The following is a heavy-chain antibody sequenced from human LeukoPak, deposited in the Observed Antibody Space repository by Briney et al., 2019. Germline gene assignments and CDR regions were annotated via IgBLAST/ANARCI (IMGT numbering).Heavy chain of an antibody. V-gene: IGHV7-4-1*02. D-gene: IGHD2-2*01. J-gene: IGHJ4*02. Sequence: ASVKVSCKASGYTFTSYAMNWVRQAPGQGLEWMGWINTNTGNPTYAQGFTGRFVFSSDTSVSTAYLQISSLKAEDTAVYYCARDPPPGDIVVVPAADDYWGQGTLVTVSS. CDR1: GYTFTSYA. CDR3: ARDPPPGDIVVVPAADDY. CDR2: INTNTGNP.